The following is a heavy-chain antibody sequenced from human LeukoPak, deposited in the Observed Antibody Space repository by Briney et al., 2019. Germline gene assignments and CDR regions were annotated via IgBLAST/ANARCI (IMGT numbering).Heavy chain of an antibody. Sequence: GGSLRLSCTVSGFTVSSNSMSWVRQAPGKGLEWVSFIYSDNTHYSDSVKGRFTISRDNSKNTLYLQMNSLRAEDTAVYYCAKGDNNWNYRSGTYYYYMDVWGKGTTVTVSS. CDR1: GFTVSSNS. CDR2: IYSDNT. D-gene: IGHD1-7*01. J-gene: IGHJ6*03. V-gene: IGHV3-53*01. CDR3: AKGDNNWNYRSGTYYYYMDV.